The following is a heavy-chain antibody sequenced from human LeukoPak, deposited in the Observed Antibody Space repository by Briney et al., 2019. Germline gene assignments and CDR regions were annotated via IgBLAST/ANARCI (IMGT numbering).Heavy chain of an antibody. J-gene: IGHJ4*02. D-gene: IGHD6-13*01. CDR2: IIPIFGTA. CDR1: GGTFSSYA. Sequence: SVKVSCKASGGTFSSYAISWVRQAPGQGLEWMGGIIPIFGTANYAQKFQGRVTITADESTSTAYMEPSSLRSEDTAVYYCVLGGYSSSWPLGYWGQGTLVTVSS. V-gene: IGHV1-69*13. CDR3: VLGGYSSSWPLGY.